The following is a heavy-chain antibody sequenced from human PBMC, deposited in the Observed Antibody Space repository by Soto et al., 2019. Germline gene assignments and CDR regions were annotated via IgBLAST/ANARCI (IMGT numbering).Heavy chain of an antibody. Sequence: EVQLVESGGGLVQPGGSLKLSCADSGFTFSGSAMHWVRQPSGKGLEWVGRIRSKANSYATAYPASVKGRFTSSRDDSKNTAYLQMNSLKTEDTAVYYCTAPGSTADVWGRGTTVTVSS. CDR1: GFTFSGSA. J-gene: IGHJ6*04. CDR2: IRSKANSYAT. CDR3: TAPGSTADV. D-gene: IGHD3-10*01. V-gene: IGHV3-73*01.